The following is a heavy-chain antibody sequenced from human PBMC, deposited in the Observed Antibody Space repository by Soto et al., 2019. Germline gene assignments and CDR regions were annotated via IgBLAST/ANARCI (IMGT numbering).Heavy chain of an antibody. CDR3: AFAPCSGGNCFWWHYRGMDV. CDR1: GFSLITSGVC. V-gene: IGHV2-5*02. Sequence: QITLKESGPTLVKPTQTLTLTCTFSGFSLITSGVCVAWIRQPPGKALDWLALTYWDDDKLYRPSLESRLTITKAPPNNLVMLMMTNMDPVDTASYFNAFAPCSGGNCFWWHYRGMDVWGQGTTVTVPS. D-gene: IGHD2-15*01. CDR2: TYWDDDK. J-gene: IGHJ6*02.